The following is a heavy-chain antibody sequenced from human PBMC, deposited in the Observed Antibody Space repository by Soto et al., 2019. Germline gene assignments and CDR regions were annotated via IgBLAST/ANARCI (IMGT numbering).Heavy chain of an antibody. CDR3: AKFKLAYDILTGYGNDDY. CDR1: GFTFRSYA. D-gene: IGHD3-9*01. J-gene: IGHJ4*02. Sequence: GGSLRLSCAASGFTFRSYAMSWVRQAPGKGLEWVSAISGSGGSTYYADSVKGRFTISRDNSKNTLYLQMNSLRAEDTAVYYCAKFKLAYDILTGYGNDDYWGQGTLVTVSS. V-gene: IGHV3-23*01. CDR2: ISGSGGST.